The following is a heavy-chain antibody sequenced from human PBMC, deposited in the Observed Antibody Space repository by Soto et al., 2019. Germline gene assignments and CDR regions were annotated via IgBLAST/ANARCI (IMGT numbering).Heavy chain of an antibody. CDR3: ARDRTRIAAARHNTGAFDI. CDR1: GFTFSSYG. Sequence: GGSLRLSCAASGFTFSSYGMHWVRQAPGKGLEWVAVIWYDGSNKYYADSVKGRFTISRDNSKNTLYLQMNSLRAEDTAVYYCARDRTRIAAARHNTGAFDIWGQGTMVTVSS. CDR2: IWYDGSNK. J-gene: IGHJ3*02. V-gene: IGHV3-33*01. D-gene: IGHD6-13*01.